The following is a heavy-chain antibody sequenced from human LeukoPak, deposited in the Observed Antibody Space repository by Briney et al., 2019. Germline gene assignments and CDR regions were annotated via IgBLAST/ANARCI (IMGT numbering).Heavy chain of an antibody. CDR1: GDSVSSNSAT. CDR2: TYYRSKWYN. D-gene: IGHD6-13*01. CDR3: ARRVASGGTRFDF. Sequence: SQTLSLTCAISGDSVSSNSATWNWIRQSPSRGLEWLGRTYYRSKWYNDYAVSVKSRITINPDTSKNQFSLQLSSVTPEDSAVYYCARRVASGGTRFDFWGQGTLVTVSS. J-gene: IGHJ4*02. V-gene: IGHV6-1*01.